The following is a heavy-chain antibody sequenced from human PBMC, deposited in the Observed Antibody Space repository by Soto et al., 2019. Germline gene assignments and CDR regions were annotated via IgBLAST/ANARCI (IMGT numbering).Heavy chain of an antibody. D-gene: IGHD2-15*01. J-gene: IGHJ6*02. V-gene: IGHV3-30*18. CDR3: AKLDEGGLQYAYYAMDV. CDR2: ISYDGSNK. Sequence: GGSLRLSCVASGFTFSNYGMHWVRQAPGKGLEWVAVISYDGSNKYYADSVKGRFTISRDNSKNTLYLQMTSLRTEDTALYYCAKLDEGGLQYAYYAMDVWGQGTTVTVPS. CDR1: GFTFSNYG.